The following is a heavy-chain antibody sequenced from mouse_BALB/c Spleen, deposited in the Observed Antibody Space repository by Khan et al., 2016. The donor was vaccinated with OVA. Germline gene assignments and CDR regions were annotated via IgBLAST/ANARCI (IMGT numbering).Heavy chain of an antibody. Sequence: QVQLQQSGAELARPGASVKLSCKASGYTFTDYYINWVKQRTGQGLEWIGEISPGSGDTYYNERFKGKATLTADKSSSTAYMQLSSLTSEDSAVYFCARRNYFGDTFAYWGQGTLVTVSA. CDR2: ISPGSGDT. J-gene: IGHJ3*01. CDR1: GYTFTDYY. D-gene: IGHD1-2*01. V-gene: IGHV1-77*01. CDR3: ARRNYFGDTFAY.